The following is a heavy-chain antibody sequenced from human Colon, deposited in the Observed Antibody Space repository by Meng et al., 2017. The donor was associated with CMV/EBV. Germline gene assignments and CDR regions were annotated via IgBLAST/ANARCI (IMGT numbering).Heavy chain of an antibody. CDR1: GFTFSSYS. D-gene: IGHD2-21*01. CDR3: ARPANAYCGGDCSFDY. J-gene: IGHJ4*02. Sequence: GGSLRLSCAASGFTFSSYSMNWVRQAPGKGLEWVSSISSSSSYIYYADSVKGRFTISRDNAKNSLYLQMNSLRAEDTAVYYCARPANAYCGGDCSFDYWGQGTLVTVSS. V-gene: IGHV3-21*01. CDR2: ISSSSSYI.